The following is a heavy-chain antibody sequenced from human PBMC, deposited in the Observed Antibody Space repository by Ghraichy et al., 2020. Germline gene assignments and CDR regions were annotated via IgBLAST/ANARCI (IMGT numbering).Heavy chain of an antibody. Sequence: GESLNISCAASGFTFSSYWMHWVRQAPGKGLVWVSRINSDGSSTTYADSVKGRFTISRDNAKNTLYLQMNSLRAEDTAVYYCARVRATVVTPWFDLWGRGTLVTVSS. CDR1: GFTFSSYW. J-gene: IGHJ2*01. CDR2: INSDGSST. D-gene: IGHD4-23*01. CDR3: ARVRATVVTPWFDL. V-gene: IGHV3-74*01.